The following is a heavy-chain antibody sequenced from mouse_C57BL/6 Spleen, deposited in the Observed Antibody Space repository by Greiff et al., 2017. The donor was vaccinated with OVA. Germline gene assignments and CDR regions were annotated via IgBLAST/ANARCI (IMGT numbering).Heavy chain of an antibody. J-gene: IGHJ3*01. V-gene: IGHV5-17*01. CDR2: ISSGSSTI. Sequence: EVQRVESGGGLVKPGGSLKLSCAASGFTFSDYGMHWVRQAPEKGLEWVAYISSGSSTIYYADTVKGRFTISRDNAKNTLFLQMTSLRSEDTAMYYCARGGYDYDAGFAYWGQGTLVTVSA. D-gene: IGHD2-4*01. CDR1: GFTFSDYG. CDR3: ARGGYDYDAGFAY.